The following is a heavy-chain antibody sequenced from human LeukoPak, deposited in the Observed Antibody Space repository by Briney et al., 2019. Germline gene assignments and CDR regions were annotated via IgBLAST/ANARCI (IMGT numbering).Heavy chain of an antibody. D-gene: IGHD3-10*01. CDR1: GESFSGYY. Sequence: SETLSLTCAVYGESFSGYYWSWIRQPPGKGLEWIGEINHSGSTNYNPSLKSRVTISVDTSKNQFSLKLSSVTAADTAVNYCARRNPSYGSGSVDYWGQGTLVTVSS. V-gene: IGHV4-34*01. CDR3: ARRNPSYGSGSVDY. CDR2: INHSGST. J-gene: IGHJ4*02.